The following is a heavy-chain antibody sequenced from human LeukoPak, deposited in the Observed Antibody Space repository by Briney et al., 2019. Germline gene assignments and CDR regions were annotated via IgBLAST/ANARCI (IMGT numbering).Heavy chain of an antibody. CDR3: AKDFEWPTVVTALFDAFDM. Sequence: PGGSLRLSCAASGFTFDSYAMSWVRQAPGKGLEWVSRISGSGGSTYYVDSVKGRFTISRDNSKDTLYLQMNSLRAEDTAIYYCAKDFEWPTVVTALFDAFDMWGQGTMVTVSS. D-gene: IGHD2-21*02. V-gene: IGHV3-23*01. CDR2: ISGSGGST. J-gene: IGHJ3*02. CDR1: GFTFDSYA.